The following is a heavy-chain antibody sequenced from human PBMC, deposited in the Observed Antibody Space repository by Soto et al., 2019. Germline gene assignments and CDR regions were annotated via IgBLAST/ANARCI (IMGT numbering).Heavy chain of an antibody. CDR3: ARCVVVVPAAIPNWFDP. J-gene: IGHJ5*02. V-gene: IGHV1-69*01. D-gene: IGHD2-2*02. CDR2: IIPIFGTA. CDR1: GGTFSSYA. Sequence: QVQLVQSGAEVKKPGSSVKVSCKASGGTFSSYAISWVGQAPGQGLEWMGGIIPIFGTANYAQKFQGRVTITADESTSTAYMELSSLRSEDTAVYYCARCVVVVPAAIPNWFDPWGQGTLVTVSS.